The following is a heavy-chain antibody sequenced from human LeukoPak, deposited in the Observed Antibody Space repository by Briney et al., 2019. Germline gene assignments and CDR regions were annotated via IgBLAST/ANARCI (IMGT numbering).Heavy chain of an antibody. CDR3: ARGGLYNWNRDWFDP. CDR1: GYTFTGYY. J-gene: IGHJ5*02. CDR2: INTNTGNP. V-gene: IGHV7-4-1*02. Sequence: ASVKVSCKASGYTFTGYYMHWVRQAPGQGLEWMGWINTNTGNPTYAQGFTGRFVFSLDTSVSTAYLQITSLKAEDTAVYYCARGGLYNWNRDWFDPWGQGTLVTVSS. D-gene: IGHD1-20*01.